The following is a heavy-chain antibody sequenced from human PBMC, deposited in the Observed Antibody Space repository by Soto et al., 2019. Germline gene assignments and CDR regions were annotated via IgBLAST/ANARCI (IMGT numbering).Heavy chain of an antibody. J-gene: IGHJ6*02. CDR1: GFTVSSNY. D-gene: IGHD6-19*01. CDR3: ARSIAVAGTGYYYGMDV. Sequence: GGSLRHSCAASGFTVSSNYTSWVRQAPGKGLEWVSVIYSGGSTYYADSVKGRFTISRDNSKNTLYLQMNSLRAEDTAVYYCARSIAVAGTGYYYGMDVWGQGTTVTVSS. CDR2: IYSGGST. V-gene: IGHV3-53*01.